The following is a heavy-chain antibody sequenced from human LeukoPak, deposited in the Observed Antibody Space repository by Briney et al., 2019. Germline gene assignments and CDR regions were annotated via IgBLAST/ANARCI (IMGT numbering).Heavy chain of an antibody. CDR1: GFTFSSYA. Sequence: GGSLRLSCAASGFTFSSYAMSWVRQAPGKGLEWVSGISGSGGSTYYADSVKGRFTISRDNSKNTLYLQMNSLRAEDTAVYYCEKRGSGYSYGPYYFNYWGQGTLVTVSS. CDR2: ISGSGGST. V-gene: IGHV3-23*01. J-gene: IGHJ4*02. D-gene: IGHD5-18*01. CDR3: EKRGSGYSYGPYYFNY.